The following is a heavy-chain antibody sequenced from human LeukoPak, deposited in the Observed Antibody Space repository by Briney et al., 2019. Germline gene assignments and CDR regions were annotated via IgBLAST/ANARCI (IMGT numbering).Heavy chain of an antibody. CDR3: ARISYDSSGYYDY. CDR1: GFXFSSYY. CDR2: IDSDGNIT. D-gene: IGHD3-22*01. V-gene: IGHV3-74*01. J-gene: IGHJ4*02. Sequence: GGSLRLSCVASGFXFSSYYIHWVRQAPGKGLVWVSRIDSDGNITTYADSVKGRFTISRDNAKNTLYLQMNSLRAEDTAVYYCARISYDSSGYYDYWGQGTLVTVSS.